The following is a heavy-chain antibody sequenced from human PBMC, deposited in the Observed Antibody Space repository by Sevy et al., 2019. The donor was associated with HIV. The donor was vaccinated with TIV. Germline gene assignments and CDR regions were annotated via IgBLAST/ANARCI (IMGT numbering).Heavy chain of an antibody. CDR3: ARDLPPSATTVAHFDY. CDR2: ITSRDRDK. D-gene: IGHD4-17*01. Sequence: GGYLRLSCTTSGFLFSSYEMNWVRQAPGKGLERVSSITSRDRDKYYSDSVKGRFTISRDNAKNSLFLQMNSLRAEDTAVYYCARDLPPSATTVAHFDYWGQGTLVTVSS. V-gene: IGHV3-48*03. J-gene: IGHJ4*02. CDR1: GFLFSSYE.